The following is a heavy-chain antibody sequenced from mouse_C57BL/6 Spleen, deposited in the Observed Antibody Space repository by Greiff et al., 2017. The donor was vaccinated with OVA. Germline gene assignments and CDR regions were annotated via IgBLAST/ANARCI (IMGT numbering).Heavy chain of an antibody. CDR2: IRSKSNNYAT. Sequence: EVKVVESGGGLVQPKGSLKLSCAASGFSFNTYAMNWVRQAPGKGLEWVARIRSKSNNYATYYADSVKDRFTISRDDSESMLYLQMNNLKPEDTAMYYCVRADSNSFDYWGKGTTLTVSS. V-gene: IGHV10-1*01. D-gene: IGHD3-2*01. CDR1: GFSFNTYA. J-gene: IGHJ2*01. CDR3: VRADSNSFDY.